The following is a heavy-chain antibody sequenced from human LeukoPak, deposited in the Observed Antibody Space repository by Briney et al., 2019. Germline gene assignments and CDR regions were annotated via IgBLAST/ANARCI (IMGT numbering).Heavy chain of an antibody. V-gene: IGHV3-30*04. Sequence: HPGGSLRLSCAASGFTFSSHAMHWVRQAPGKGLEWVAVISYDGSNKYYADSVKGRFTISRDNSKNTLYLQMNSLRAEDTAVYYCARETPCSSDPHCSFDYWGQGTLVTVSS. J-gene: IGHJ4*02. D-gene: IGHD6-6*01. CDR2: ISYDGSNK. CDR3: ARETPCSSDPHCSFDY. CDR1: GFTFSSHA.